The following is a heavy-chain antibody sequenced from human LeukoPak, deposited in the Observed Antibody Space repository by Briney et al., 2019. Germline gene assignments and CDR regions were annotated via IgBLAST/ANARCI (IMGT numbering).Heavy chain of an antibody. CDR1: GYTFTSYD. Sequence: ASVRVFCKASGYTFTSYDINWVRQATGQGLEWMGWINPNNGGTNYAQKFQGTVTMTRDTSLSTAYMELSRLRSDDTAVYYCATFSADLVVVAAQYGLDVWGQGTTVTVSS. J-gene: IGHJ6*02. D-gene: IGHD2-15*01. CDR3: ATFSADLVVVAAQYGLDV. V-gene: IGHV1-2*02. CDR2: INPNNGGT.